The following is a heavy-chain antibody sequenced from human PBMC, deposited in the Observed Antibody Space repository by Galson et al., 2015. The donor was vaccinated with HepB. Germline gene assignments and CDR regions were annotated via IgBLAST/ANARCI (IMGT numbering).Heavy chain of an antibody. D-gene: IGHD5-24*01. CDR2: IKQDGSEK. CDR3: ARNVEMAVQTPGAYYFDY. CDR1: GFTFSSYW. Sequence: SLRLSCAASGFTFSSYWMSWVRQAPGKGLEWVANIKQDGSEKYYVDSVKGRFTISRDNAKNSLYLQMNSLRAEDTAVYYCARNVEMAVQTPGAYYFDYWGQGTLVTVSS. J-gene: IGHJ4*02. V-gene: IGHV3-7*03.